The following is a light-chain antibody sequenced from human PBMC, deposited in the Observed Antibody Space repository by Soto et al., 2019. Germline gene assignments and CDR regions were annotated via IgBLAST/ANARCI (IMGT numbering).Light chain of an antibody. Sequence: DLQMTQSPSSLSASVGARVTITCRASQSLSSRLTWYQQKPGEAPILLIYETSNLQRGVPSRFSGSGSETDLTITINSLQPEDFETYYCQQSFSPPYTFGQGTKVDIK. CDR1: QSLSSR. J-gene: IGKJ2*01. V-gene: IGKV1-39*01. CDR2: ETS. CDR3: QQSFSPPYT.